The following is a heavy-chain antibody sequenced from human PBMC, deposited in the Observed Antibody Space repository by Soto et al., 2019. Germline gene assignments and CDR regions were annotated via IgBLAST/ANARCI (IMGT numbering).Heavy chain of an antibody. J-gene: IGHJ4*02. Sequence: EVQLLESGGGLVQPGGSLRLSCATSGFTFSAYAMTWVRQAPGKGLEWVSTVSVSGGTTYYADSVKRRFAISRDESNNTXSXQMTTLRAEDTGVYYCAKDSLQEIHCSAGTCYYFDDWGQGTPVTVSS. CDR1: GFTFSAYA. V-gene: IGHV3-23*01. CDR2: VSVSGGTT. CDR3: AKDSLQEIHCSAGTCYYFDD. D-gene: IGHD2-15*01.